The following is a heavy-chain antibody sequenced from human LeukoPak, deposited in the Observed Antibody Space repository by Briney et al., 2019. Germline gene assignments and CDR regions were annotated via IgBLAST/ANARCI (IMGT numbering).Heavy chain of an antibody. Sequence: GASVKVSCKASGYTFTDYFMHWVRQAPGQGLEWMGWINPNSGGTNYAQKFQGRVTMTRDTSINTAYMELSSLRSDDTAVYYCARVGGSWYFRLGSWGQGTLVTVSS. CDR1: GYTFTDYF. CDR2: INPNSGGT. CDR3: ARVGGSWYFRLGS. J-gene: IGHJ4*02. V-gene: IGHV1-2*02. D-gene: IGHD6-13*01.